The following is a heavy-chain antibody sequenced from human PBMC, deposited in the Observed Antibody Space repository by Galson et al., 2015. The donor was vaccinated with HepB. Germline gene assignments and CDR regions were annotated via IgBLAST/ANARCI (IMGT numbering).Heavy chain of an antibody. CDR2: ISAYNGNT. CDR3: ATSAYGSNVY. D-gene: IGHD4-23*01. J-gene: IGHJ4*02. CDR1: GYTFTSYG. Sequence: SVKVSCKASGYTFTSYGISWARQAPGQGLEWMGWISAYNGNTNYAQKLQGRVTMTTDTSTSTAYMELRSLRSDDTAVYDCATSAYGSNVYWGQGTLVTVSS. V-gene: IGHV1-18*01.